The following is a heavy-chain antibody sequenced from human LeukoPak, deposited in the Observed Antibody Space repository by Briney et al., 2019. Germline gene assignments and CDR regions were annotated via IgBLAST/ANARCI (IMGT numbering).Heavy chain of an antibody. J-gene: IGHJ6*02. Sequence: ASVKVSCKASGYTFTSYDINWVRQATGRGLEWMGWMNPNSGNTGYAQKFQGRVTMTRNTSISTAYMELGSLRSEDTAVYYCARAKDVLLWFGELLPTHYYGMDVWGQGTTVTVSS. V-gene: IGHV1-8*01. CDR2: MNPNSGNT. CDR3: ARAKDVLLWFGELLPTHYYGMDV. D-gene: IGHD3-10*01. CDR1: GYTFTSYD.